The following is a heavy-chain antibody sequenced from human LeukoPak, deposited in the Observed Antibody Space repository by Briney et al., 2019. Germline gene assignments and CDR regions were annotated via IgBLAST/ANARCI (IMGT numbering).Heavy chain of an antibody. CDR2: ISGSGGST. D-gene: IGHD3-3*01. CDR3: AKNTYYDFWSGPDAAFDY. Sequence: GGSLRLSCAASGFTFNTYAMSWVRQAPGKGLEWVSAISGSGGSTYYADSVKGRFTISRDNSKNTLYLQMNSLRAEDTAVYYCAKNTYYDFWSGPDAAFDYWGQGTLVTVSS. J-gene: IGHJ4*02. V-gene: IGHV3-23*01. CDR1: GFTFNTYA.